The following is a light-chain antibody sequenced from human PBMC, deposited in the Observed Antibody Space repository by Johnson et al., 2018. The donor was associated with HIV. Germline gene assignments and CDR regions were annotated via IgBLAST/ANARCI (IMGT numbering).Light chain of an antibody. V-gene: IGLV1-51*01. Sequence: QSVLTQPPSVSAAPGQKVTISCSGSSSNIGSNYVSWYQQLPGTAPRLLISANNERPSDIPDRFSGSKSGTSATLGITGLQTGDEADYYCGTWDSSLTAVFGTGTKGTVL. CDR1: SSNIGSNY. CDR2: ANN. J-gene: IGLJ1*01. CDR3: GTWDSSLTAV.